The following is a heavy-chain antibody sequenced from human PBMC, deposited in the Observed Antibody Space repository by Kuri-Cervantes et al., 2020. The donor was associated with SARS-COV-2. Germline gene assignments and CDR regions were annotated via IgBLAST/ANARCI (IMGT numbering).Heavy chain of an antibody. CDR1: VYTLTGYL. CDR3: ASRRGYSYGIAVGDAFDI. Sequence: ASVKVSCKASVYTLTGYLIHWVRQAPGQGLEWMGWIDPSSGGTNSAQSFQGRVTMTRDTSISTAYMELRRLRSEDTAVYYFASRRGYSYGIAVGDAFDIWGQGTMVTVSS. J-gene: IGHJ3*02. CDR2: IDPSSGGT. V-gene: IGHV1-2*02. D-gene: IGHD5-18*01.